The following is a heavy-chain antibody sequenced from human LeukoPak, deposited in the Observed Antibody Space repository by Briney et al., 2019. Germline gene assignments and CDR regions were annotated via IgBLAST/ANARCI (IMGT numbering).Heavy chain of an antibody. CDR1: GFTFSSYA. CDR3: AKSRLLWFGELLDY. V-gene: IGHV3-23*01. CDR2: ISGSGGST. D-gene: IGHD3-10*01. Sequence: GGSLRLSCVASGFTFSSYAMSWVRQAPGKGLEWVSAISGSGGSTYYADSVKGRFTISRDNSKNTLYLQMNSLRAEDTAVYYCAKSRLLWFGELLDYWGQGTLVTVSS. J-gene: IGHJ4*02.